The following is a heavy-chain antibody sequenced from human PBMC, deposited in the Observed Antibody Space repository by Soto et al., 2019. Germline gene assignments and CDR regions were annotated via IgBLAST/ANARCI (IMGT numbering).Heavy chain of an antibody. D-gene: IGHD3-16*02. Sequence: SETLSLTCSVPVVYISSSSYHLTWILQHPGTGLEWIVFLYYNWTTYYSPSLKSRIAISADTSNNQFSLILSSVTAADTAVYSCARYRVSGSWSKFDYWGQGILVTVS. J-gene: IGHJ4*02. CDR1: VVYISSSSYH. CDR2: LYYNWTT. CDR3: ARYRVSGSWSKFDY. V-gene: IGHV4-31*03.